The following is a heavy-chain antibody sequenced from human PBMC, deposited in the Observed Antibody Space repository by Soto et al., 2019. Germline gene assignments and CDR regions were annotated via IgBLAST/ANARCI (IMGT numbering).Heavy chain of an antibody. V-gene: IGHV3-30-3*01. D-gene: IGHD3-10*01. CDR3: ARVPSRYGSGPYGMDV. CDR2: VSFDGSNK. Sequence: PRWSLRLSCLASEFAFSSYSMHWVRQAPGKGLEWVAVVSFDGSNKKSIDSLRGRFTVSRDNSKNTLYLQMNSLRVEDTAVYYCARVPSRYGSGPYGMDVWGQGTTVTVSS. J-gene: IGHJ6*02. CDR1: EFAFSSYS.